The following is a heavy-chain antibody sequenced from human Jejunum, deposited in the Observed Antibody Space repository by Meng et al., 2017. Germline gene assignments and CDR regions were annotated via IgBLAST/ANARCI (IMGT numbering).Heavy chain of an antibody. CDR1: GGSITSTKW. CDR2: VFHSGTP. D-gene: IGHD2-21*01. CDR3: ASRPVGIRTYYFDC. Sequence: QVQLQALGPGLVKPSGTLSLTCAVSGGSITSTKWWSWVRQTPGKGLEWIGEVFHSGTPNYNPSLMSRLTMSVDKSKNQFSLNLTSVTAADTAVYYCASRPVGIRTYYFDCWGQGTLVTVSS. J-gene: IGHJ4*02. V-gene: IGHV4-4*02.